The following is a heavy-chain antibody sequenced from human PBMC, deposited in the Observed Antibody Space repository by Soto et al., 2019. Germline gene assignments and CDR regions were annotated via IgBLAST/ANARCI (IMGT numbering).Heavy chain of an antibody. CDR1: GYSFTSYW. D-gene: IGHD3-9*01. V-gene: IGHV5-51*01. Sequence: PGESLKISCKGSGYSFTSYWIGWVRQMPWKGLEWMGIIYPGDSDTRYSPSFQGQVTISADKSISTAYLQWSSLKASDTAMYYCARQIDDILTGYDYYYGMDVWGQGTMVTVSS. CDR3: ARQIDDILTGYDYYYGMDV. CDR2: IYPGDSDT. J-gene: IGHJ6*02.